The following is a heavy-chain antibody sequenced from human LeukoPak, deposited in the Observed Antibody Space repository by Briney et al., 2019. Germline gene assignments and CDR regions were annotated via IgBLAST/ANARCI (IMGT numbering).Heavy chain of an antibody. Sequence: GSLRLSCAASGFTFSSYWMSWIRQPPGKGLEWIGEINHSGSTNYNPSLKSRVTISVDTSKNQFSLKLSSVTAADTAVYYCAREYYDFWSGYYIYFDYRGQGTLVTVSS. CDR3: AREYYDFWSGYYIYFDY. D-gene: IGHD3-3*01. V-gene: IGHV4-34*01. J-gene: IGHJ4*02. CDR1: GFTFSSYW. CDR2: INHSGST.